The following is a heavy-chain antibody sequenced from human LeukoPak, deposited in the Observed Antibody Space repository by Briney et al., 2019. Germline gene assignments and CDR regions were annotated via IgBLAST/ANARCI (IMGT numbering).Heavy chain of an antibody. CDR3: ARPASMIVVDDAFDI. J-gene: IGHJ3*02. CDR1: GGTFSSYA. V-gene: IGHV1-69*13. Sequence: SVKVSCKAAGGTFSSYAISWVRQAPGQGLEWMGGIIPIFGTANYAQKFQGRVTITADESTSTAYMELSSLRSEDTAVYYCARPASMIVVDDAFDIWGQGTMVTVSS. CDR2: IIPIFGTA. D-gene: IGHD3-22*01.